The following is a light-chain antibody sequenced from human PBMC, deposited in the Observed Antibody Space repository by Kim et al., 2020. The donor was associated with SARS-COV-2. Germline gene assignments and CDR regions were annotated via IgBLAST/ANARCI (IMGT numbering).Light chain of an antibody. J-gene: IGLJ2*01. CDR2: GKN. CDR3: NSPASGGNHLV. CDR1: SLRSYY. Sequence: SSELTQDSAVSVALGQTVRITRQAASLRSYYASWYQQKPGQAPVLVLYGKNNRPSGIPDRFSGSSSGNTASLTITGAQAEEEADYYCNSPASGGNHLVFGGGTKLTVL. V-gene: IGLV3-19*01.